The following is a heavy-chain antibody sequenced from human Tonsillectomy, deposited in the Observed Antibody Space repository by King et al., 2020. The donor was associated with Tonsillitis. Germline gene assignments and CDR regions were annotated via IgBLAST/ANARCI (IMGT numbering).Heavy chain of an antibody. CDR3: ARDWDYYVLLTGYHWNGMYV. J-gene: IGHJ6*02. D-gene: IGHD3-9*01. Sequence: QLQESGPGLVKPSETLSLTCTVSGGSISGYYWTWFRQPPGKGLEWSGDIQYSGSTDYNPSFTRRVTISLAMSKNQFSLKLGSVSAADTAVYNCARDWDYYVLLTGYHWNGMYVGGQGTTVPVSS. CDR1: GGSISGYY. CDR2: IQYSGST. V-gene: IGHV4-59*01.